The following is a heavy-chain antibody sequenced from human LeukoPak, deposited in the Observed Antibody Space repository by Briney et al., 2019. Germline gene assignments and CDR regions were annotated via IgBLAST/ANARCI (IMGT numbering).Heavy chain of an antibody. D-gene: IGHD5-18*01. V-gene: IGHV4-39*01. CDR1: GGSISSSSYY. CDR3: ARRGVDVDTFDY. Sequence: PSETLSLTCTVSGGSISSSSYYWGWIRQPPGKGLEWIGSFYYSGSTYYNPSLKSRVTISVDTSKNQFSLKLSSVTAADTAVYYCARRGVDVDTFDYWGQGTLVTVSS. J-gene: IGHJ4*02. CDR2: FYYSGST.